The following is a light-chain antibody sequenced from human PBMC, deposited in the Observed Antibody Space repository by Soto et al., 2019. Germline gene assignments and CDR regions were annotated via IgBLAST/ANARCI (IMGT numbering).Light chain of an antibody. V-gene: IGKV1-27*01. Sequence: DVQMTQSPSSLSAFVGDRVTITCRASQGIAPYLAWFQQKPGKVPKLLIYATSTLQSGVPSRFSGSGSGTDFTLTSNSLQPEDVGTYYCQKYNCAPLTFGGGTKVEIK. CDR3: QKYNCAPLT. J-gene: IGKJ4*01. CDR1: QGIAPY. CDR2: ATS.